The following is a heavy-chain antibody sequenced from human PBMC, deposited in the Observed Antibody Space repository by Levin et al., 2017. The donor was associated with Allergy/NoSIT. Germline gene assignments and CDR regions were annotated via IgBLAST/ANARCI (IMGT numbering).Heavy chain of an antibody. CDR1: GGSISSGSYY. Sequence: KTSETLSLTCKVSGGSISSGSYYWSWIRQPAAKGLEWIGRIYSSGSANYNPSLKSRVTISVDTSKNQFSLKLSSVTAADPAVYYCARAEVGSEHWGQGTLVTVSS. V-gene: IGHV4-61*02. CDR3: ARAEVGSEH. CDR2: IYSSGSA. D-gene: IGHD3-10*01. J-gene: IGHJ4*02.